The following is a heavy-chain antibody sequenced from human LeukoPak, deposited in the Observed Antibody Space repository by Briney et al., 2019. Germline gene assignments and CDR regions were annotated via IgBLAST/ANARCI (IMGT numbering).Heavy chain of an antibody. CDR1: GFTFSSYG. V-gene: IGHV3-23*01. Sequence: HPGGSLRLSCAASGFTFSSYGITWVRQAPGKGLEWVSTISATGGSTYYADSVKGRFTISRDNSKDTLYLQMNSLRAEDTDVYYCAKGGYSSGWRNYFDYWGQGTLVTVS. CDR2: ISATGGST. J-gene: IGHJ4*02. D-gene: IGHD6-19*01. CDR3: AKGGYSSGWRNYFDY.